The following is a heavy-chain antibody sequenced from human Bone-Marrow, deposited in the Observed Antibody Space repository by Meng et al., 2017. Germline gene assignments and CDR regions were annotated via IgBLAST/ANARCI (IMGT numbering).Heavy chain of an antibody. CDR2: VWHSGAS. D-gene: IGHD2-2*01. CDR1: GDSISGANW. J-gene: IGHJ4*02. CDR3: ASRYQLPTHFDY. Sequence: QVQLQESDPGLVKHSETLSLTCAVSGDSISGANWWSWVRQTPGKGLEWIGEVWHSGASTYNPSLQGRVTMSVDKSKNQFSLILTSVTAADTAIYYCASRYQLPTHFDYWGQGALVTVSS. V-gene: IGHV4-4*02.